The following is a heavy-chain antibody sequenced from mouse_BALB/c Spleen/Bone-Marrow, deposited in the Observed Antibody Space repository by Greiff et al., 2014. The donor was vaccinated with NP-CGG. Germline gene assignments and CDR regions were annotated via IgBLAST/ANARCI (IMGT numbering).Heavy chain of an antibody. Sequence: QVQLQQPGAELVRPGTSVKVSCKGSGYAFTNYLIEWVKQRPGQGLEWIRVINSGSGGTKYNEKFKGKATLTADKSSSTAYMQLSSLTSDDSAVYFCARAITDAMDYWGQGTSVTVSS. D-gene: IGHD2-4*01. CDR1: GYAFTNYL. CDR2: INSGSGGT. V-gene: IGHV1-54*01. CDR3: ARAITDAMDY. J-gene: IGHJ4*01.